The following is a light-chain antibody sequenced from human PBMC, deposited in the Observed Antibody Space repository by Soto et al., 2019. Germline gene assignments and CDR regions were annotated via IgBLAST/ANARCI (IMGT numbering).Light chain of an antibody. J-gene: IGKJ5*01. CDR1: QSVSSN. Sequence: DIVLTQSPATLSLSPGEGATLSCRASQSVSSNLAWYQQKPGQAPRLLIYDASDRATGIPARFSGSGSGTDFTLTISTLQSEDFEIYYCQQYNNWPITFGQGTRLEI. CDR3: QQYNNWPIT. CDR2: DAS. V-gene: IGKV3-11*01.